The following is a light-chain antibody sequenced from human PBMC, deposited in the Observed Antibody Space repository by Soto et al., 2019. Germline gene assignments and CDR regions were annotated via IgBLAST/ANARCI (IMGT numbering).Light chain of an antibody. J-gene: IGLJ1*01. V-gene: IGLV3-1*01. CDR1: ELGDKY. Sequence: SYELTQPPSVSVSPGQTASITCSGNELGDKYASWYQQRPGQSPVLVIYQDNKRPSGIPERFSGSNSGNTATLTISGTQAMDEADYYCQAWDSSTAFFGTGTKVTVL. CDR2: QDN. CDR3: QAWDSSTAF.